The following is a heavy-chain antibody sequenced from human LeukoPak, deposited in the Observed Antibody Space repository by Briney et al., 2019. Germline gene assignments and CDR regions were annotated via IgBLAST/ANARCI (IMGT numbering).Heavy chain of an antibody. D-gene: IGHD3-3*01. V-gene: IGHV3-48*03. CDR2: ITGDDNHI. CDR3: MRDLSGFFEWLWVESPDY. J-gene: IGHJ4*02. Sequence: GGSLRLSCVACGFAFNKYEINWLRQAPGKGLEWVAYITGDDNHINYADSVRGRFTISRDNAKNSVYLQMNSLRAGDTGVYFCMRDLSGFFEWLWVESPDYGGRGTQVTVSS. CDR1: GFAFNKYE.